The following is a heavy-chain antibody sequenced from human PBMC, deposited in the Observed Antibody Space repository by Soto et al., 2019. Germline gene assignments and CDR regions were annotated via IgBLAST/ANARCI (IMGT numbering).Heavy chain of an antibody. CDR1: GYTFTSYG. J-gene: IGHJ5*02. D-gene: IGHD2-2*01. V-gene: IGHV1-18*01. CDR3: AREQGSLMYLNWFDP. Sequence: ASVKVSCKASGYTFTSYGISWVRQAPGQGLEWMGWISAYNGNTNYAQKLQGRVTMTTDTSTSTAYMELRSLRSDDTAVYYCAREQGSLMYLNWFDPWGQGTLVTVSS. CDR2: ISAYNGNT.